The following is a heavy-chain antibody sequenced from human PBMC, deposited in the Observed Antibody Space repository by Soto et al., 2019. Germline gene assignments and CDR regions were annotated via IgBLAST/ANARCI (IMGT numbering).Heavy chain of an antibody. CDR3: AKGITIFGGDYFGH. Sequence: PGGSLRLSCAASGFTFSSYAMDWVRRAPGKGLEWVSAISGSGGSTYYADSVKGRFTISRDNSRNTLYLQMSSLRAEDTAVYYCAKGITIFGGDYFGHWGQGTLVTVSS. J-gene: IGHJ4*02. CDR2: ISGSGGST. CDR1: GFTFSSYA. V-gene: IGHV3-23*01. D-gene: IGHD3-3*01.